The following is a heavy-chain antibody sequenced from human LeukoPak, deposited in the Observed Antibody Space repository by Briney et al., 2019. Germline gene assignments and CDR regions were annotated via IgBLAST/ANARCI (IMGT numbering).Heavy chain of an antibody. J-gene: IGHJ4*02. CDR1: GGSISSYY. CDR3: ASMGGSGSSY. V-gene: IGHV4-59*01. D-gene: IGHD3-10*01. Sequence: SETPSLTCTVSGGSISSYYWSWIRQPPGKGLEWIGYIYYSGSTNYNPSLKSRVTISVDTSKNQFSLKLSSVTAADTAVYYCASMGGSGSSYWGQGTLVTVSS. CDR2: IYYSGST.